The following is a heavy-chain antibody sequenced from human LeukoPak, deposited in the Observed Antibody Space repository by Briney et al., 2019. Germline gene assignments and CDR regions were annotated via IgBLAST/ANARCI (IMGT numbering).Heavy chain of an antibody. CDR3: ARGYFARSADAFDI. Sequence: SGTLSLTCTVFGGSISSYYWSWIRQPPGKGLEWIGYIYYAGSTNYNPSLKSRVTMFVDMSKNQFSLRLSSVTAADTAVYYCARGYFARSADAFDIWGQGTMVTVSS. D-gene: IGHD3-9*01. V-gene: IGHV4-59*08. J-gene: IGHJ3*02. CDR2: IYYAGST. CDR1: GGSISSYY.